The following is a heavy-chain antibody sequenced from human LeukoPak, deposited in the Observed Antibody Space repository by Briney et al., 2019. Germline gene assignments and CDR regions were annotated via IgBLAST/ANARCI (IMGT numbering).Heavy chain of an antibody. CDR1: GYTFTGYY. CDR2: INPNSGGT. D-gene: IGHD3-22*01. CDR3: ARDYDSSGYYDY. Sequence: GASVKVSCKASGYTFTGYYMHWVRQAPGQGLEWMGWINPNSGGTNYAQKFQGRVTMTRDTSISTSYMELSRLRSDDTAVYYCARDYDSSGYYDYWGQGTLVTVSS. J-gene: IGHJ4*02. V-gene: IGHV1-2*02.